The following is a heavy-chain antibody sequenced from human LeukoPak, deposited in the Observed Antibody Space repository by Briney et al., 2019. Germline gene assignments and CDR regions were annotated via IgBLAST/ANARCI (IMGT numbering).Heavy chain of an antibody. D-gene: IGHD3-3*01. J-gene: IGHJ6*02. CDR3: ARGGPRNYDFWSGYYYYYGMDV. V-gene: IGHV1-18*01. CDR1: GYTFTSYG. Sequence: GASVKVSCKASGYTFTSYGISGVRQAPGQGLEWMGWISAYNGNTNYAQKLQGRVTMTTDTSTSTAYMELRSLRSDDTAVYYCARGGPRNYDFWSGYYYYYGMDVWGQGTTVTVSS. CDR2: ISAYNGNT.